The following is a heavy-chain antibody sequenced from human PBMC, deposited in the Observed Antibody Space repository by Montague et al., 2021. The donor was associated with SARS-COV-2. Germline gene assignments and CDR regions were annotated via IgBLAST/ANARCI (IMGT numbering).Heavy chain of an antibody. D-gene: IGHD5-24*01. CDR3: ARVFPRWLQFDPYLDY. Sequence: SETLSLTCAVYGGSFSGYYWSWVRRPPGKGLEWIGEITHSGNTNYNPYLKSRVTISVDTSKNQFSLKLSSVTAADTAVYYCARVFPRWLQFDPYLDYWGQGTLVTVSS. V-gene: IGHV4-34*01. CDR1: GGSFSGYY. J-gene: IGHJ4*02. CDR2: ITHSGNT.